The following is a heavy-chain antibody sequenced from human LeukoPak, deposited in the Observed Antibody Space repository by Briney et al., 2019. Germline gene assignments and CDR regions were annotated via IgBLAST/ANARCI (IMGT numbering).Heavy chain of an antibody. Sequence: GGSLRLSCAASGFTFSNYWMSWVRQAPGKGLEWVTSIKQDGSEKFYVDSVKGRFTISRDNAKNSLYLQMNSLRAADTAMYYCATGGFRTFDSRGQGTLVTVSS. V-gene: IGHV3-7*05. J-gene: IGHJ4*02. CDR1: GFTFSNYW. D-gene: IGHD1-14*01. CDR3: ATGGFRTFDS. CDR2: IKQDGSEK.